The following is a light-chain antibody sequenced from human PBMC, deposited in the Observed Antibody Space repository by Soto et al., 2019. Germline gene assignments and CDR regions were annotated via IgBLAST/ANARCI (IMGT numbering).Light chain of an antibody. CDR3: CSYAGDIIRFV. CDR1: SSDVGSYNL. V-gene: IGLV2-23*01. J-gene: IGLJ1*01. Sequence: QSALTQPASVSGSPGQSITISCTGTSSDVGSYNLVSWYQQHPGKAPKLMIYEGSKRPSGVSNRFSGSKSGNTASLTISGLQAEDEADYYCCSYAGDIIRFVFGTGTKVTVL. CDR2: EGS.